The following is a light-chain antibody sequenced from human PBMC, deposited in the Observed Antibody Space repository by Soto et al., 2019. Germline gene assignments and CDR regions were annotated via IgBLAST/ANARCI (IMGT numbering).Light chain of an antibody. V-gene: IGKV1-39*01. CDR2: AAS. CDR3: KQSHITTLFT. Sequence: DIQMTQSPSSLSASIGDRVTITCRASQNINSHLNWYQQKPGKAPKVLIYAASRLQSGVPFRFSGSGSGTEFTLTIISLEPDDFANYYCKQSHITTLFTFGKGTKLEIK. CDR1: QNINSH. J-gene: IGKJ2*01.